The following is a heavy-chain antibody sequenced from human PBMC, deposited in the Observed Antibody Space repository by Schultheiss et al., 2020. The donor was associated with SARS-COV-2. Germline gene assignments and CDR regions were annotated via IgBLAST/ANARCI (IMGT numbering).Heavy chain of an antibody. V-gene: IGHV1-46*01. CDR2: INPSGGST. CDR3: ARARNDYVWGRGFDP. CDR1: GYTFTSYY. D-gene: IGHD3-16*01. J-gene: IGHJ5*02. Sequence: ASVKVSCKASGYTFTSYYMHWVRQAPGQGLEWMGIINPSGGSTSYAQKFQGRVTMTRDTSTSTVYMELSSLRSEDTAVYYCARARNDYVWGRGFDPWGQGTLVTVSS.